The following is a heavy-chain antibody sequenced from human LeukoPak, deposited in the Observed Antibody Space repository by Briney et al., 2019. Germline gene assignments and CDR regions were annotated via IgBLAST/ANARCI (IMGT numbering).Heavy chain of an antibody. D-gene: IGHD3-22*01. CDR1: GFTFSGSA. Sequence: GGSLRLSCAASGFTFSGSAMHWVRQASGKGLEWVGRIRSKANSYATAYAASVKGRFTISRDDSKNTAYLQMNSLKTEDTAVYYCTSRNYDSSGYYYTIEPLFDYWGQGTLVTVSS. V-gene: IGHV3-73*01. J-gene: IGHJ4*02. CDR2: IRSKANSYAT. CDR3: TSRNYDSSGYYYTIEPLFDY.